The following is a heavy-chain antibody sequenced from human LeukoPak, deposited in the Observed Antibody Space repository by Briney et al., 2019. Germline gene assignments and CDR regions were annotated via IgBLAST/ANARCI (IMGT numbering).Heavy chain of an antibody. Sequence: PGGSLRLSCAASGFTVSSNFMSWVRQAPGKGLEWVSVIYSGGSTYYADSVKGRFTISRDNSKNTLYLQMNSLRAEDTAVYYCARDVPPTSFHYYYYGMDVWGQGTTVTVSS. CDR2: IYSGGST. CDR3: ARDVPPTSFHYYYYGMDV. J-gene: IGHJ6*02. V-gene: IGHV3-66*01. CDR1: GFTVSSNF. D-gene: IGHD2-2*01.